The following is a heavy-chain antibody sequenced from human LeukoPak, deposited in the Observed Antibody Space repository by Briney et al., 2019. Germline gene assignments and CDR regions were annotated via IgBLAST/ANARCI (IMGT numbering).Heavy chain of an antibody. CDR3: ARVVDYYDSSGPRGWDAFDI. D-gene: IGHD3-22*01. CDR1: GYTFTTYA. CDR2: IYTNTGNP. Sequence: ASVKVSCKASGYTFTTYAMNWVRQAPGQGLEWMGWIYTNTGNPTYAQGFTGRFVFSLDTSVSTAYLQISSLKAEDTAVYYCARVVDYYDSSGPRGWDAFDIWGQGTMVTVSS. J-gene: IGHJ3*02. V-gene: IGHV7-4-1*02.